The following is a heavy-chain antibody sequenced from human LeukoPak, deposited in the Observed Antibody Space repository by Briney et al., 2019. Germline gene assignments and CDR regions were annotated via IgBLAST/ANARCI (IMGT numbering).Heavy chain of an antibody. D-gene: IGHD3-3*01. J-gene: IGHJ4*02. CDR3: ARDEGLTIFGVAYFDY. CDR1: GFTFSSYA. V-gene: IGHV3-23*01. CDR2: ISGSGGST. Sequence: GGSLRLSCAASGFTFSSYAMSWVRQAPGKGLEWVSAISGSGGSTYYADSVKGRFTISRDNAKNSLYLQMNSLRAEDTAVYYCARDEGLTIFGVAYFDYWGQGTLVTVSS.